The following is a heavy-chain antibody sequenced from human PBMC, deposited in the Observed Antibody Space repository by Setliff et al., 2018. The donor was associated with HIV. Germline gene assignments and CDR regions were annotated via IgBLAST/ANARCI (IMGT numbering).Heavy chain of an antibody. J-gene: IGHJ4*02. Sequence: GGSLRLSCAASGFIFSRYSMTWVRQAPGKGLEWVSSISNSGSFIYHADSVKGRFTISRDNAKNSLSLQMSSLRAEDTAVYYCAIHFDTSGHYSPIDSWGQGTLVTVSS. CDR2: ISNSGSFI. D-gene: IGHD3-22*01. V-gene: IGHV3-21*01. CDR3: AIHFDTSGHYSPIDS. CDR1: GFIFSRYS.